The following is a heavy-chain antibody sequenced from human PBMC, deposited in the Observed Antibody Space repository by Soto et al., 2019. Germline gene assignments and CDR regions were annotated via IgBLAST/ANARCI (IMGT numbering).Heavy chain of an antibody. CDR1: GFTVSSNY. CDR3: ARRGSTVTFTY. V-gene: IGHV3-11*01. J-gene: IGHJ4*02. D-gene: IGHD4-17*01. CDR2: ISNGGGAI. Sequence: PGGSLRLSCAASGFTVSSNYMSWVRQAPGKGLEWISYISNGGGAISYAGSVKGRFTISRDNAKNSLFLQMNNLRAEDTAVYYCARRGSTVTFTYWGQGTLVTVSS.